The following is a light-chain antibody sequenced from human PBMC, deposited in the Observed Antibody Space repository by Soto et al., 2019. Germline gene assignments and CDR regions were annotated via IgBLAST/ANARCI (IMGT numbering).Light chain of an antibody. CDR3: QQYNNWPWT. Sequence: EIVMTQSPATLSVSPGERATLSCRASRSVSSDLAWYQQKPGQAPRLLIYGASTRATGIPARFSGSGSGTEFTLTISSLQSEDSAVYYCQQYNNWPWTFGQGTKVDIK. V-gene: IGKV3-15*01. CDR2: GAS. CDR1: RSVSSD. J-gene: IGKJ1*01.